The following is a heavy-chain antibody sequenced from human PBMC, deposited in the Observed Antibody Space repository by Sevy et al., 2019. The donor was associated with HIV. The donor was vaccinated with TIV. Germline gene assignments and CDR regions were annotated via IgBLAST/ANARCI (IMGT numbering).Heavy chain of an antibody. CDR1: GFNFNIYS. CDR2: LSFGCGKL. CDR3: AREGCSRPHDY. V-gene: IGHV3-23*01. Sequence: GGSLRLSCAVSGFNFNIYSMSWVRQAPGKGLEWVSTLSFGCGKLNYADSVKGRFIISRDDSKKTLYLQMNGLRAGDTAVYFCAREGCSRPHDYWGQGTLVTVSS. D-gene: IGHD3-10*02. J-gene: IGHJ4*02.